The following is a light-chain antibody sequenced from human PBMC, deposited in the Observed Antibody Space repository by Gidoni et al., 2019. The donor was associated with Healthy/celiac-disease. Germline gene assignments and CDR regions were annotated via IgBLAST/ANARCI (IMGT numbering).Light chain of an antibody. Sequence: QSVLTQPPSVSGAPGQRVTISCTGSSSNIGAGYDVHWYQQLPGTAPKPLIYGNSHRPSGVPDRFSSSKSGTSASLAIPGLQAEDEADYYCQSYDSSLSVVFGGGTKLTVL. CDR3: QSYDSSLSVV. CDR2: GNS. V-gene: IGLV1-40*01. CDR1: SSNIGAGYD. J-gene: IGLJ2*01.